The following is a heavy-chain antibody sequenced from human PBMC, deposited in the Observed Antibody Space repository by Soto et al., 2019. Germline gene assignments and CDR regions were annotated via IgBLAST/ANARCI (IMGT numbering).Heavy chain of an antibody. CDR1: GGPFSSYH. CDR3: AKVVGTTSSNWFDP. Sequence: QVQLVQSGAEVKKPGSSVKLSCKASGGPFSSYHISWVRQAPGQGLEWVGRIIPILGRANNAQHFQGRVTITADTSTTAAYMELSSLTSEDTAVYYCAKVVGTTSSNWFDPWGHGTLDTVSS. D-gene: IGHD2-2*01. V-gene: IGHV1-69*08. CDR2: IIPILGRA. J-gene: IGHJ5*02.